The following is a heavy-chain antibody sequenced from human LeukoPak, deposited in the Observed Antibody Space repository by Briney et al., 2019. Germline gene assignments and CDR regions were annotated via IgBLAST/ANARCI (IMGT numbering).Heavy chain of an antibody. D-gene: IGHD5-18*01. CDR2: IYYSGST. CDR1: GGSISSYY. V-gene: IGHV4-59*08. Sequence: PSETLSLTCTVSGGSISSYYWSWIRQPPGKGLEWIGYIYYSGSTNYNPSLKSRVTISVDTSKNQFSLKLSSVTAADTAVYYCARAWDTAMVASPNFDYWGQGTLVTVSS. J-gene: IGHJ4*02. CDR3: ARAWDTAMVASPNFDY.